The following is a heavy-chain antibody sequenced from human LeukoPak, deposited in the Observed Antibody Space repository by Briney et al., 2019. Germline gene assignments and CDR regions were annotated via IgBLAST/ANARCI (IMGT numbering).Heavy chain of an antibody. V-gene: IGHV4-59*01. D-gene: IGHD7-27*01. CDR3: ARDELGSYY. CDR2: IYYSGST. CDR1: GGSISSYY. J-gene: IGHJ4*02. Sequence: TSETLSPTCTVSGGSISSYYWSWIRQPPGKGLEWIGYIYYSGSTNYNPSLKSRVTISVDTSKNQFSLKLSSVTAADTAVYYCARDELGSYYWGQGTLVTVSS.